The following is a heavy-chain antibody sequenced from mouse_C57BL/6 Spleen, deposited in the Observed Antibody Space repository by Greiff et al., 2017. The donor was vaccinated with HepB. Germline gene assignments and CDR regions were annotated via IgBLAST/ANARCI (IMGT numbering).Heavy chain of an antibody. V-gene: IGHV1-39*01. J-gene: IGHJ3*01. CDR2: INPNYGTT. Sequence: EVQLQQSGPELVKPGASVKISCKASGYSFTDYSMNWVKQSTGQSLEWIGVINPNYGTTSYNQKFKGKATLTVDQSSSTAYMQLNSLASEDSAVYYCARNYYGNDLFAYWGQGTLVTVSA. D-gene: IGHD2-2*01. CDR1: GYSFTDYS. CDR3: ARNYYGNDLFAY.